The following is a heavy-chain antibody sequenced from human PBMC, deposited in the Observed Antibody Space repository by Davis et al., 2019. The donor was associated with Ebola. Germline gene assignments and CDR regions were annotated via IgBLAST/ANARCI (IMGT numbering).Heavy chain of an antibody. V-gene: IGHV3-11*01. Sequence: GESLKISCAASGFTFSDYYMSWIRQAPGKGLEWVSYISSSGSTIYYADSVKGRFTISRDNAKNSLYLQMNSLRAEDTAVYYCARRAARAYYYYGMDVWGQGTTVTVSS. D-gene: IGHD6-6*01. CDR3: ARRAARAYYYYGMDV. CDR2: ISSSGSTI. CDR1: GFTFSDYY. J-gene: IGHJ6*02.